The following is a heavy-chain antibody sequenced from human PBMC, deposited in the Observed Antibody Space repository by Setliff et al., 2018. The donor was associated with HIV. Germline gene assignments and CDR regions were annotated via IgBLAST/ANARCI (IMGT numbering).Heavy chain of an antibody. D-gene: IGHD3-16*01. CDR3: ARGTKFVWGRWFDP. CDR1: GGSISSEY. CDR2: IYYSGST. V-gene: IGHV4-59*01. Sequence: PSETLSLTCTVSGGSISSEYWSWIRQPPGKGLEWIGCIYYSGSTNYNPSLKSRVTISVDTSKNQFSLKLSSVTAADTAVYYCARGTKFVWGRWFDPWGQGTLVTVSS. J-gene: IGHJ5*02.